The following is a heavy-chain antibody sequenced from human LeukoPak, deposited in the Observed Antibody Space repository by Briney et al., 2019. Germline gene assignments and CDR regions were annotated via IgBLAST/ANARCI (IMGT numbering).Heavy chain of an antibody. CDR3: AKHSGSYSGGLPIDY. V-gene: IGHV3-7*01. J-gene: IGHJ4*02. Sequence: PGGSLRLSCAASGFTFSSYWMSWVRQAPGKGLEWVANIKQDGSEKYYVDSVKGRFTISRDNAKNSLYLQMNSLRAEDTAVYYCAKHSGSYSGGLPIDYWGQGTLVTVSS. CDR1: GFTFSSYW. CDR2: IKQDGSEK. D-gene: IGHD1-26*01.